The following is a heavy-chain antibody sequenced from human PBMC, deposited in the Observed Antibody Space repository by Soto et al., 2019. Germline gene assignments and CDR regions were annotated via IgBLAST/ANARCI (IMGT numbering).Heavy chain of an antibody. D-gene: IGHD6-19*01. Sequence: QVPLVQSGAEVKKPGASVKVSCKASGYTFTSYGISWVRQAPGQGLEWMGWISAYNGNTNYAQKLQGRVTMTTDTSTSTAYMELRSLRSDDTAVYYCAREADKSSGWYGGSWFDPWGQGTLVTVSS. CDR2: ISAYNGNT. CDR3: AREADKSSGWYGGSWFDP. J-gene: IGHJ5*02. CDR1: GYTFTSYG. V-gene: IGHV1-18*01.